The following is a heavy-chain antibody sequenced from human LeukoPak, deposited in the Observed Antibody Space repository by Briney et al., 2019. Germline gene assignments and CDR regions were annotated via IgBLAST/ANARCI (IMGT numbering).Heavy chain of an antibody. CDR3: ARLGQQLVINWFDR. V-gene: IGHV5-51*01. J-gene: IGHJ5*02. D-gene: IGHD6-13*01. CDR1: GSCFTSSW. Sequence: GASLKTSYKGSGSCFTSSWIGWVRQIPGKGLEWMGIIYPGDSDTRYSPSFRGQVTISADKSISTAYLQWSSLKASDTAMYYCARLGQQLVINWFDRWGQGTLVTVSS. CDR2: IYPGDSDT.